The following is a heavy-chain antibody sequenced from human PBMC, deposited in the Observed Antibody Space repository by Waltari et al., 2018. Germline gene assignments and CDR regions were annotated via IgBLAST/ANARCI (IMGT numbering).Heavy chain of an antibody. J-gene: IGHJ6*03. CDR1: GGSFSGYY. CDR2: INHSGST. V-gene: IGHV4-34*01. Sequence: QVQLQQWGEGLLKPSETLSLTCAVYGGSFSGYYWSWIRQPPGKGLEWIGEINHSGSTNYNPSLKSRVTISVDTSKNQFSLKLSSVTAADTAVYYCARGRGLYYYAPRGGSYMDVWGKGTTVTVSS. D-gene: IGHD3-10*01. CDR3: ARGRGLYYYAPRGGSYMDV.